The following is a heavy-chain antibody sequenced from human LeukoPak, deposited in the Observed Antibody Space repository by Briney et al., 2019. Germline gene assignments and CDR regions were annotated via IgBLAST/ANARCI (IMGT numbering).Heavy chain of an antibody. D-gene: IGHD1-26*01. CDR1: GGSISSYY. V-gene: IGHV4-59*08. CDR3: ARHGGSYFYNWFDP. Sequence: SETLSLTCTVSGGSISSYYWSWIRQPRGKGLEWIGYIYYSGSTNYNPSLKSRVTISVDTSKNQFSLKLSSVTAADTAVYYCARHGGSYFYNWFDPWGQGTLVTVSS. J-gene: IGHJ5*02. CDR2: IYYSGST.